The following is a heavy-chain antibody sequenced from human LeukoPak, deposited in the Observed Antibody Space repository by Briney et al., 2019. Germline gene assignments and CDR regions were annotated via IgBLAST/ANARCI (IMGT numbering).Heavy chain of an antibody. CDR2: ISGSGDNT. CDR3: AKSTGYSYGYGGNDAFDI. D-gene: IGHD5-18*01. CDR1: GFTFSSYA. V-gene: IGHV3-23*01. Sequence: GGSLRLSCAASGFTFSSYAMSWVRQVPGKGLEWVSVISGSGDNTYYADSVKGRFTISRDNSKNTLYLQMNSLRAEDTAVYYCAKSTGYSYGYGGNDAFDIWGQGTMVTVSS. J-gene: IGHJ3*02.